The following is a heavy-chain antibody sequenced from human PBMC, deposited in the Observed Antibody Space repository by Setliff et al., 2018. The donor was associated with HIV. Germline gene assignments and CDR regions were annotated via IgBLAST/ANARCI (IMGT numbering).Heavy chain of an antibody. J-gene: IGHJ4*02. Sequence: SVKVSCKASGGTFSSYAISWVRQAPGQGLEWMGGIIPILGIANYAQKFQGRVTITADESTSTAYMELSSLRSEDTAVYYCARGGAEGVMGGYCSGGSGYSSCYLDFWGQGTLVTVSS. D-gene: IGHD2-15*01. CDR3: ARGGAEGVMGGYCSGGSGYSSCYLDF. V-gene: IGHV1-69*10. CDR2: IIPILGIA. CDR1: GGTFSSYA.